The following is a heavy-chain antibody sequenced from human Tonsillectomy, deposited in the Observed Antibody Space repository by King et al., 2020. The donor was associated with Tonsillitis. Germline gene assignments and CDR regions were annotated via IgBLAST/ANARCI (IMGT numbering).Heavy chain of an antibody. Sequence: VQLVESGAEARKPGASVKVSCRASGYSFTSYDINWVRQAPGQGLEWMGWMNPNSGTTGHAQKFQGRLTMTRNTSIETAYLELSRLSSKDTAGYYCARAWGDFFTGSTYFFDFWGQGSLVTVSS. V-gene: IGHV1-8*01. CDR1: GYSFTSYD. D-gene: IGHD3-9*01. J-gene: IGHJ4*02. CDR2: MNPNSGTT. CDR3: ARAWGDFFTGSTYFFDF.